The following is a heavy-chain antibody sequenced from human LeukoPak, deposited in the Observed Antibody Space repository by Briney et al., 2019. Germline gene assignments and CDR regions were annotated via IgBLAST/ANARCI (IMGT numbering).Heavy chain of an antibody. CDR2: IWHDGNNK. J-gene: IGHJ6*03. Sequence: PGRSLRLSCATSGFFFSTNGMHWVRQAPGKGLEWVAVIWHDGNNKYYADSVSGRFTISRDNFQNTLYLQMSNLRAEDTAVYYCVKGNKNYYYMEVWGKGTTVTVSS. CDR1: GFFFSTNG. CDR3: VKGNKNYYYMEV. D-gene: IGHD1/OR15-1a*01. V-gene: IGHV3-33*06.